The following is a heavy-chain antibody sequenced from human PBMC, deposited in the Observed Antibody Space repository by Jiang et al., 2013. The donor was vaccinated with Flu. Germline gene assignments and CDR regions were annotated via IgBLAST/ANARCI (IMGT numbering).Heavy chain of an antibody. D-gene: IGHD6-13*01. J-gene: IGHJ3*02. Sequence: EWIGYIYYMGAPTTTRPSKSRVTISVDTSKNQFSLKLSSVTAADTAVYYCARGLGGSMGIAAALRAQDAFDIWGQGTMVTVSS. CDR3: ARGLGGSMGIAAALRAQDAFDI. CDR2: IYYMGAP. V-gene: IGHV4-30-4*01.